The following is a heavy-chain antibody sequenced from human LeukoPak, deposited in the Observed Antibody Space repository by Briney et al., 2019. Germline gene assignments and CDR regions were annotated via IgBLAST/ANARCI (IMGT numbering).Heavy chain of an antibody. CDR2: IKQDGTEI. Sequence: GGSLRLSCAASGFTFGSHWMSWVRQAPGKGPEWVANIKQDGTEIYYVDSVKGRFTISRDNAKNSLYLQMNSLREEDTAVYYCARDKVVGATFFDYWGQGTLVTVSS. J-gene: IGHJ4*02. D-gene: IGHD1-26*01. CDR1: GFTFGSHW. V-gene: IGHV3-7*01. CDR3: ARDKVVGATFFDY.